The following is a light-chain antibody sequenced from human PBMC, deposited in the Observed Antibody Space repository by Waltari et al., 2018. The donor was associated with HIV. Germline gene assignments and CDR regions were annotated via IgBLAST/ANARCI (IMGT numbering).Light chain of an antibody. CDR2: DAS. CDR3: QHYGRSPGYT. J-gene: IGKJ2*01. V-gene: IGKV3-20*01. CDR1: QSISSN. Sequence: EIVLTQSPATLSLSPGERATLSCRASQSISSNLAWYQQKPGQAPRLLIYDASNRATGIPVRFSGSGSGTDFTLTISRLEPEDFSVYYCQHYGRSPGYTFGQGTKLQIK.